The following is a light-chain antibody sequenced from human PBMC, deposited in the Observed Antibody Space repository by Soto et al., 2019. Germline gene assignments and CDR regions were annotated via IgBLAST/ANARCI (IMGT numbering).Light chain of an antibody. CDR2: WAS. J-gene: IGKJ1*01. CDR3: QQYYTTPWT. Sequence: DIVMTQSPDSLAVSLGEMATINCRAVDGVLYSSNNKNYLAWYQQKPGQPPKALIYWASTRESGVPDRFSGSGSGTDFTLTISSLQAEDVAVYYCQQYYTTPWTFGQGTKVDIK. V-gene: IGKV4-1*01. CDR1: DGVLYSSNNKNY.